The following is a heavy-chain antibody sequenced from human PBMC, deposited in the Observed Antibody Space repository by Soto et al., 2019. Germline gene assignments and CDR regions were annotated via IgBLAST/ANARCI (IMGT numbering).Heavy chain of an antibody. CDR1: GGSISGHS. CDR3: VRGRSYSVYDF. D-gene: IGHD5-12*01. V-gene: IGHV4-4*07. CDR2: IYPSGST. Sequence: SETLSLTCTVSGGSISGHSWVWIRQPAGKGLEWIGHIYPSGSTSYNPSLRSRVTMSLDTSTNKVFLNLTSVTAADTAVFYCVRGRSYSVYDFWGPGTLVTVSS. J-gene: IGHJ4*02.